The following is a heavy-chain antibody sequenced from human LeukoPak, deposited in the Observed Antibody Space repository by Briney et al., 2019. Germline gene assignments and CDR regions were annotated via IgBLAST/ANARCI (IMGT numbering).Heavy chain of an antibody. Sequence: SQTLSLTCTVSGGSISSSDYYWSWIRQPPGKGLEWIGYIYYSGSTYYNPSLKSRVTISVDTSKNQFSLKLSSVTAADTAVYYCAYLLDYYDSSGTDYWGQGTLVTVSS. J-gene: IGHJ4*02. CDR1: GGSISSSDYY. CDR2: IYYSGST. CDR3: AYLLDYYDSSGTDY. V-gene: IGHV4-30-4*01. D-gene: IGHD3-22*01.